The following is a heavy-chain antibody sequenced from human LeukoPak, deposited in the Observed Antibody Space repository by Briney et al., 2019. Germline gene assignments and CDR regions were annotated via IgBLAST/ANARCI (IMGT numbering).Heavy chain of an antibody. Sequence: ASVKVSCKASGYTFASYYMYWMRQAPGQGLEWMGIINPSGGSTSYAQKFQGRVTMTRDTSTSTVYMELSSLRSEDTAVYYCARDRSPVAVYGMDVWGQGTTVTVPS. CDR2: INPSGGST. CDR3: ARDRSPVAVYGMDV. V-gene: IGHV1-46*01. CDR1: GYTFASYY. J-gene: IGHJ6*02. D-gene: IGHD6-19*01.